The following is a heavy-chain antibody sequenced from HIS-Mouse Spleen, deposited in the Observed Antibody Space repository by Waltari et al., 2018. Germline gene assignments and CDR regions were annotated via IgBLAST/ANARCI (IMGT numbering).Heavy chain of an antibody. V-gene: IGHV3-9*01. D-gene: IGHD1-26*01. CDR3: AKDYIAYSGSYYDAFDI. Sequence: LEWVSGISWNSGSIGYADSVKGRFTISRDNAKNSLYLQMNSLRAEDTALYYCAKDYIAYSGSYYDAFDIWGQGTMVTVSS. J-gene: IGHJ3*02. CDR2: ISWNSGSI.